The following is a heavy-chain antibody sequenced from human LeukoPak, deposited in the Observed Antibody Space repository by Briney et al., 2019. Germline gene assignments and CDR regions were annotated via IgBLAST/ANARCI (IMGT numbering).Heavy chain of an antibody. Sequence: SETLSLTCTVSGGSISSSSYYWGWIRQPPGKGLEWIGSIYYSGSTYYNPSLKSRVTISVDTSKNQFSLELSSVTAADTAVYYCATSSGSHDAFDIWGQGTMVTVSS. J-gene: IGHJ3*02. D-gene: IGHD1-26*01. CDR2: IYYSGST. CDR1: GGSISSSSYY. CDR3: ATSSGSHDAFDI. V-gene: IGHV4-39*07.